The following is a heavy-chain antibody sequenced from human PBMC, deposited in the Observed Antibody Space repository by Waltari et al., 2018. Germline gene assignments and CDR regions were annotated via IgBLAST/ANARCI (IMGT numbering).Heavy chain of an antibody. CDR3: SKDVPYSFAGALGH. D-gene: IGHD1-26*01. CDR2: IKSWSGGGRA. Sequence: EVRLVESGGGLVRPGGSLRLSCAASGLPFGEAWMTWVRPAPGKGLEWVGRIKSWSGGGRADYAAPVKGRFTISREDSKDTIYLQMDSLKTEDTAVYYCSKDVPYSFAGALGHWGPGTLVTVSS. CDR1: GLPFGEAW. J-gene: IGHJ4*02. V-gene: IGHV3-15*01.